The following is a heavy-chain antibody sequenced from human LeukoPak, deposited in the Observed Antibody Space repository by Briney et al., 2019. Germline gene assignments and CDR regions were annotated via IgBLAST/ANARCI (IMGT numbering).Heavy chain of an antibody. V-gene: IGHV3-30*01. J-gene: IGHJ5*02. CDR3: ARDKGYCTNGVCYNWFDP. CDR1: GFTFSSYA. D-gene: IGHD2-8*01. Sequence: GGSLRLSCAASGFTFSSYAMHWVRQAPGKGLEWVAVISYDGSNNYYADSVKGRFTVSRDNSKNTLYLQMNSLRAEDTAVYYCARDKGYCTNGVCYNWFDPWGQGTLVTVSS. CDR2: ISYDGSNN.